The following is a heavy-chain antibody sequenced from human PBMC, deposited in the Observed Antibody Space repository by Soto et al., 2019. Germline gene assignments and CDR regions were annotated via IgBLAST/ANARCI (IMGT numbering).Heavy chain of an antibody. CDR2: INPSGGST. Sequence: GASVNVSCKASGYTFTSYYMHWVRQAPGQGLEWMGIINPSGGSTSYAQKFQGRVTMTRNTSTSTAYMELSSLRSEDTAVYYCARGLPVTGSFDYWGQGTLVTVSS. J-gene: IGHJ4*02. V-gene: IGHV1-46*01. D-gene: IGHD1-20*01. CDR3: ARGLPVTGSFDY. CDR1: GYTFTSYY.